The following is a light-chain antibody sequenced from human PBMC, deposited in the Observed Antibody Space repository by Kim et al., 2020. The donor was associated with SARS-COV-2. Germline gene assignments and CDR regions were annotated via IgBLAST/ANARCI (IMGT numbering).Light chain of an antibody. CDR1: QSISRL. CDR3: QQYNSYQT. CDR2: TAS. V-gene: IGKV1-5*03. J-gene: IGKJ1*01. Sequence: DIQMTQSPSTLSASVGDRINITCRASQSISRLLAWYQQKPGEAPKLLIHTASSLKSGVPSSFSGSGSGTDFTLTSSSLQPDDLATYYCQQYNSYQTFGQGTKVDIK.